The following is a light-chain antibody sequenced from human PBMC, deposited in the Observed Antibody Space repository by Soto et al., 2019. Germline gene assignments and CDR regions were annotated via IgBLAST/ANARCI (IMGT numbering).Light chain of an antibody. J-gene: IGKJ5*01. Sequence: EVVLTQSPGTLSLSPGERVTLSCRASQTVTNDYLAWYQQKDGQAPRLLIYDASTRATGVPDRFSGSGSGPEYTLTITRLEPEDFAVYSCQQYGFSPISFGQGTQLEIK. CDR2: DAS. V-gene: IGKV3-20*01. CDR1: QTVTNDY. CDR3: QQYGFSPIS.